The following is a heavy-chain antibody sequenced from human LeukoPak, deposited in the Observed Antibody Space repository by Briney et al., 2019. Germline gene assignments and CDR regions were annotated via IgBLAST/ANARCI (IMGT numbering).Heavy chain of an antibody. D-gene: IGHD6-13*01. V-gene: IGHV4-59*01. CDR3: ARSMTAAGSLYFDY. J-gene: IGHJ4*02. CDR1: GGSISSYY. CDR2: IYYSGNT. Sequence: SETLSLTCTVSGGSISSYYWSWIRQPPGKGLEWIGYIYYSGNTNYNPSLKSRLTISVDTSKNQFSLKLKSVTAADTAVYYCARSMTAAGSLYFDYWGQGTLVTVSS.